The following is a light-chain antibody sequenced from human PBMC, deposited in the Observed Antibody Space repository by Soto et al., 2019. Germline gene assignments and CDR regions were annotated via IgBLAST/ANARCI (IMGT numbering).Light chain of an antibody. J-gene: IGKJ3*01. CDR1: QDIGEK. Sequence: DIQLTQSPSSLSASIGDRVIIICQGTQDIGEKLNWYQQKPGRAPKLLIHDASHLQPGVPSRFTGSGSGKDFIFTISSLQTEDFATYYCQQYGVFGPGTKVDVK. CDR3: QQYGV. V-gene: IGKV1-33*01. CDR2: DAS.